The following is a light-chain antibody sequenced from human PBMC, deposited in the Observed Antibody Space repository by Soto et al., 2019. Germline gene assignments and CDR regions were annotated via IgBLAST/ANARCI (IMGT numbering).Light chain of an antibody. CDR2: GAS. J-gene: IGKJ1*01. V-gene: IGKV3-15*01. CDR1: QSVSSN. CDR3: QKYNNWPPEP. Sequence: EIVLTQSPATLSLAPGERATLCCRSSQSVSSNLAWYQQKPGQAPRLIIYGASNRATGIPARFSGSGSGTEFTLTIRRLKSEDFAVYYCQKYNNWPPEPLGKGTKVDIK.